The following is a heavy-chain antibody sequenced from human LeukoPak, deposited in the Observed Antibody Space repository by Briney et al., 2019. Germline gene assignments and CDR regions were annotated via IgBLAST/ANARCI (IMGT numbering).Heavy chain of an antibody. CDR1: GGSISSGSYY. D-gene: IGHD3-10*01. CDR3: ARAYYYGSGNFDY. J-gene: IGHJ4*02. V-gene: IGHV4-30-4*08. Sequence: SETLSLTCTVSGGSISSGSYYWSWIRQPPGKGLEWIGYIYYSGSTYYNPSLKSRVTISVDTSKNQFSLKLSSVTAADAAVYYCARAYYYGSGNFDYWGQGTLVTVSS. CDR2: IYYSGST.